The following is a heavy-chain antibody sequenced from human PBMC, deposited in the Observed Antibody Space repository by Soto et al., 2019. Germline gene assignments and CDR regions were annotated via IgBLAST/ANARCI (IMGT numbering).Heavy chain of an antibody. CDR2: ISAHNGAT. J-gene: IGHJ4*02. CDR3: AKLGYGGNFFDY. D-gene: IGHD2-15*01. CDR1: GYTFTSMT. Sequence: ASVKVSCMASGYTFTSMTFTWVRQAPGQGLEWMGWISAHNGATDYAQNLQGRVTMTTDISTNTASMELRSLRSDDTAVYYCAKLGYGGNFFDYWGQGTLVTVSS. V-gene: IGHV1-18*01.